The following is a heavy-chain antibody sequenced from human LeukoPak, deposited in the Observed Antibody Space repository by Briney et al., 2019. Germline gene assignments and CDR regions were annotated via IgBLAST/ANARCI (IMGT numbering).Heavy chain of an antibody. V-gene: IGHV5-51*01. D-gene: IGHD3-22*01. J-gene: IGHJ4*02. CDR1: GYSFTSYR. Sequence: GESLKISCKGSGYSFTSYRIGWVRQMPGKGLEWMGIIYPGDSDTRYSPSFQGQATISADKSISTAYLQWSSLKASDTAMYYCARHHYYYDSGPYPGHYWGQGTLVTVSS. CDR3: ARHHYYYDSGPYPGHY. CDR2: IYPGDSDT.